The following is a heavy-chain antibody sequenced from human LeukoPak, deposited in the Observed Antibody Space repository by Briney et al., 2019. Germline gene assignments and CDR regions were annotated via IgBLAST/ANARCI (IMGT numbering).Heavy chain of an antibody. CDR3: ARDRFMVRGSREDYMDV. V-gene: IGHV4-59*11. CDR2: IYYSGST. Sequence: SETLSLTCTVSGGSISSHYWSWIRQPPGKGLEWIGYIYYSGSTNYNPSLKSRVTISVDTSKNQFSLKLSSVTAADTAVYYCARDRFMVRGSREDYMDVWGKGTTVTISS. D-gene: IGHD3-10*01. J-gene: IGHJ6*03. CDR1: GGSISSHY.